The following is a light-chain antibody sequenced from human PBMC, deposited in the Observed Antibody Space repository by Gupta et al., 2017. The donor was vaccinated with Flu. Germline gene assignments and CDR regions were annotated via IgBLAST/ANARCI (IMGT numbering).Light chain of an antibody. Sequence: SYVLTQPPSVSGAPGQTAWITCGGNNIGNKSVHWYQQKPGQAAVVVVYDDSDRPSGIPERFAGSNSENTATLTISRVEAGDEADYYCQVWDSSSDHVAVFGGGTQLTVL. CDR1: NIGNKS. V-gene: IGLV3-21*02. CDR3: QVWDSSSDHVAV. J-gene: IGLJ7*01. CDR2: DDS.